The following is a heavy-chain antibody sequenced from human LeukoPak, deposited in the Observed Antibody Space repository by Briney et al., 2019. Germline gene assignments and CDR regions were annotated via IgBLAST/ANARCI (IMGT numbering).Heavy chain of an antibody. CDR1: GFTFSNNA. Sequence: GGSLRLSCAASGFTFSNNAMTWVRQAPGKGLEWVSAISGGGATSYYADSVEGRFTISRDNFKNTLYLQMNSLRAEDTAVYYCAKDGSSGIAATADAFDIWGQGTMVTVSS. D-gene: IGHD6-13*01. CDR3: AKDGSSGIAATADAFDI. CDR2: ISGGGATS. V-gene: IGHV3-23*01. J-gene: IGHJ3*02.